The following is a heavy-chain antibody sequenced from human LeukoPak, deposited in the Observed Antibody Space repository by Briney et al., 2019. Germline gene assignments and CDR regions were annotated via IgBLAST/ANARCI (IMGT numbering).Heavy chain of an antibody. CDR2: IYSGGST. V-gene: IGHV3-53*01. J-gene: IGHJ6*03. D-gene: IGHD3-16*02. CDR1: GLTFSSNY. CDR3: ARVSASNYYYYYMDV. Sequence: GGSLRLSCAASGLTFSSNYMSWVRQAPGKGLEWVSVIYSGGSTYYADSVKGRFTISRDNSKNTLYLQMNSLRAEDTAVYYCARVSASNYYYYYMDVWGKGTTVTISS.